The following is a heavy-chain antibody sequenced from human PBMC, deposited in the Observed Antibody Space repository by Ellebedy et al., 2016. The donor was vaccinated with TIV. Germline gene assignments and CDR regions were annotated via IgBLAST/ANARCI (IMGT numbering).Heavy chain of an antibody. CDR3: ARPYDGGSYVPWD. J-gene: IGHJ4*02. CDR2: ITSSGSTI. CDR1: GFTVSDYF. Sequence: GESLKISCAGSGFTVSDYFMSWVRQAPGKGLEWVSYITSSGSTIYYADSVKGRFTVARDNAKNSLYLQMNSLRDEDTAVYYCARPYDGGSYVPWDWGQGTLVTVSS. V-gene: IGHV3-11*04. D-gene: IGHD2-21*01.